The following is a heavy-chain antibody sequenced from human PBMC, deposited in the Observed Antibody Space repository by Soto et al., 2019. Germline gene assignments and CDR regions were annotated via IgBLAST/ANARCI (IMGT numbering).Heavy chain of an antibody. Sequence: PGGSLRLSCAASGFTFSSYGMHWVRQAPGKGLEWVAVISYDGSNKYYADSVKGRFTISRDNSKNTLYLQMNSLRAEDTAVYYCANTGYSSSWYGSYYYYGMDVWGQGTTVTVSS. CDR3: ANTGYSSSWYGSYYYYGMDV. J-gene: IGHJ6*02. CDR1: GFTFSSYG. V-gene: IGHV3-30*18. D-gene: IGHD6-13*01. CDR2: ISYDGSNK.